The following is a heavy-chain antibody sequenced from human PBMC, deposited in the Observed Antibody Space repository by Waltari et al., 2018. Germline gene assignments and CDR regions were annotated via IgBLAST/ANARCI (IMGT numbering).Heavy chain of an antibody. V-gene: IGHV1-69*04. CDR1: GGSLSNTA. CDR3: AKIRLGYYYDPGPSSG. D-gene: IGHD3-10*01. J-gene: IGHJ4*02. Sequence: QGQLVQSGAEVTKPGSSVKVSCRPSGGSLSNTAISWVRQAPGQGLEWMGRIIPNTGITNYAQRLQGRLTITADKFTDTAYMELRSLRSEDTAVYYCAKIRLGYYYDPGPSSGWGQGTLVIVSS. CDR2: IIPNTGIT.